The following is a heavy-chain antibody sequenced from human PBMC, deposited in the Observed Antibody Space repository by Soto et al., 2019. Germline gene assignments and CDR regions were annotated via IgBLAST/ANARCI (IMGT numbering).Heavy chain of an antibody. D-gene: IGHD3-3*01. V-gene: IGHV1-18*04. CDR3: ARARPPPATFWDLYGMDV. Sequence: QVQLVQSGAEVKKPGASVKVSCKASGYTFTSYGISWVRQAPGQGLEWMGWISAYNGNTNYAQKLQGRVTMTTDTPRTTANMELRSLRSDDTAVNYCARARPPPATFWDLYGMDVWGQGTTVTVSS. CDR1: GYTFTSYG. J-gene: IGHJ6*02. CDR2: ISAYNGNT.